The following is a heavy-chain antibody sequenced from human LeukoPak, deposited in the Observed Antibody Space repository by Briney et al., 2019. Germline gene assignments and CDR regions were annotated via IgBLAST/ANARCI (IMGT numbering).Heavy chain of an antibody. CDR3: AKGLRDSSGFYIYYGMDV. V-gene: IGHV3-9*01. CDR2: ITWNSRIV. CDR1: GFTFDDYA. D-gene: IGHD3-22*01. Sequence: PGRSLRLSCAASGFTFDDYAMYWVRQPPGKGLEWVSCITWNSRIVAYADSVKGRFTISRENAKNSLYLQMNSLRAEDTALYYCAKGLRDSSGFYIYYGMDVWGQGTTVTVSS. J-gene: IGHJ6*02.